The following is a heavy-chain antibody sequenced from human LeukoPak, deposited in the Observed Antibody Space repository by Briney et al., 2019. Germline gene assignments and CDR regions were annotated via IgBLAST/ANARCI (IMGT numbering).Heavy chain of an antibody. CDR3: ARNASSLGAGAFDI. V-gene: IGHV4-39*01. J-gene: IGHJ3*02. D-gene: IGHD2-2*01. CDR1: GGSISSSSLY. CDR2: VYYSGST. Sequence: PSETLSLTCTVSGGSISSSSLYWHWIRQPPGKGLEWIGTVYYSGSTYYNPSLKSRVTISVDTSKNQFSLRLSSVTAADTALYYCARNASSLGAGAFDIWGKGTMVTVSS.